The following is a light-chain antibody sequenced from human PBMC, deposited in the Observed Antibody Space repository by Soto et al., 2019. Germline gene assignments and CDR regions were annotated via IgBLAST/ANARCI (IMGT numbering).Light chain of an antibody. CDR3: QQYSSYSPIT. J-gene: IGKJ5*01. Sequence: DIQMTQSPSSLSGSIGDRVTITCQASQDISNFLNWYQQKPGKAPNLLIYDGSTLATGAPSRFSGGGFGTEFTLTINGLQPDDFATYYCQQYSSYSPITFGQGTRLEI. CDR2: DGS. CDR1: QDISNF. V-gene: IGKV1-33*01.